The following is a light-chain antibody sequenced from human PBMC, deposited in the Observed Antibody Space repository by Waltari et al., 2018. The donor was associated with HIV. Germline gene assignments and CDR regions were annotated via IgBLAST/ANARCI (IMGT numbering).Light chain of an antibody. CDR1: SSGVTYHNP. CDR3: FSYGGSLHV. J-gene: IGLJ1*01. CDR2: DVT. Sequence: QSALTPPRSVSGSPGQSVTIPCSGASSGVTYHNPVSSYQHHPGTAPKLIIYDVTKGPSGVPDRFSGSKSGNTASLTISGLQAEDEADYYCFSYGGSLHVFGTGTEVTVL. V-gene: IGLV2-11*01.